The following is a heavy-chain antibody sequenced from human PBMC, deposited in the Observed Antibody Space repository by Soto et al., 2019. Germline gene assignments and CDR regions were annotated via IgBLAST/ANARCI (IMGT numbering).Heavy chain of an antibody. Sequence: EVQLVESGGGLVQPGGSLRLSCADSGFSFSTYWMHWVRQGPGKGLVWVSRISPDGSSTNYADSVRGRFTISRDNAKNTRYMQMNSLRAEDTAIYYCARSPGGYYIDWGQETMVTVS. CDR1: GFSFSTYW. D-gene: IGHD1-26*01. CDR3: ARSPGGYYID. J-gene: IGHJ3*01. V-gene: IGHV3-74*01. CDR2: ISPDGSST.